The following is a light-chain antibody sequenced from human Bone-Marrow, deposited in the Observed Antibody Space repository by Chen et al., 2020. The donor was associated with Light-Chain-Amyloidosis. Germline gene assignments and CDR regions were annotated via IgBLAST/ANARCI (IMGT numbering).Light chain of an antibody. J-gene: IGLJ1*01. CDR1: SSDVGGDNH. CDR2: EVT. CDR3: SSYTITNTLV. V-gene: IGLV2-14*01. Sequence: QSALTQPASVSGSPGQSFTISSLGTSSDVGGDNHVSWYQQHPDKAPKLMIYEVTKRPSWVPDRFSGSKSDNTASLTISGLQTEDEADYFCSSYTITNTLVFGSGTRVTVL.